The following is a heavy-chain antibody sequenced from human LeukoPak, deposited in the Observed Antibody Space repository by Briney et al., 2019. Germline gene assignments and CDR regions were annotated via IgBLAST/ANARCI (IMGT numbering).Heavy chain of an antibody. J-gene: IGHJ6*03. D-gene: IGHD2-2*01. CDR3: ARDVPAASYMDV. V-gene: IGHV4-59*11. CDR1: GGSISSHY. Sequence: SETLSLTCTVSGGSISSHYWSWIRQPPGKGLERIGYIYYSGSTNYNPSLKSRVTTSVDTSKNQFSLNLSSVTAADTAVYYCARDVPAASYMDVWGKGTTVTVSS. CDR2: IYYSGST.